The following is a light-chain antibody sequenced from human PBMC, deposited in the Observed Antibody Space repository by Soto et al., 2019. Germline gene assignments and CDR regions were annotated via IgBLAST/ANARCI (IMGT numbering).Light chain of an antibody. V-gene: IGKV3-20*01. CDR3: EQYDNSQWT. J-gene: IGKJ1*01. CDR1: QSVSSSH. CDR2: DAS. Sequence: EIVLTQSPGTLSLSPGERATLSCRASQSVSSSHLAWFQQKPGQAPRLLIYDASSRATGIPDRFSGSGSGTEFTLTISRLEPEDFAVYYCEQYDNSQWTFGQGTEVEIK.